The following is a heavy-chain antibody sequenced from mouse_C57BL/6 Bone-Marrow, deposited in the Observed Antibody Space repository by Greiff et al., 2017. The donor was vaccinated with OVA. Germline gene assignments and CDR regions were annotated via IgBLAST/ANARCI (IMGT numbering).Heavy chain of an antibody. CDR2: IYPGSGNT. CDR3: ARGGGFAD. Sequence: QVQLQQSGAELVRPGASVKLSCKASGYTFTDYSINWVKQRPGQGLEWISSIYPGSGNTYYNEKFKGKATLTAEKSSSTAYMQLSSLTSEDSAVYFCARGGGFADWGQGTLVTVSA. V-gene: IGHV1-76*01. CDR1: GYTFTDYS. J-gene: IGHJ3*01.